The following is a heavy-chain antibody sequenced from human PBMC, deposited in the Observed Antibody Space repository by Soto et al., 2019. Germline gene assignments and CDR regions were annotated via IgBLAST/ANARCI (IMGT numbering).Heavy chain of an antibody. CDR2: ISGSGAYT. CDR1: GFTFSSYA. J-gene: IGHJ4*02. Sequence: PGGSLRLSCAASGFTFSSYAMSWVRQAPGKGLEWVSTISGSGAYTSYADSVKGRFTISRDNSKNTLYLQMNSLGAEDTAVYYCANGRLTGYYWYFDYWGQGTLVTVSS. V-gene: IGHV3-23*01. D-gene: IGHD3-9*01. CDR3: ANGRLTGYYWYFDY.